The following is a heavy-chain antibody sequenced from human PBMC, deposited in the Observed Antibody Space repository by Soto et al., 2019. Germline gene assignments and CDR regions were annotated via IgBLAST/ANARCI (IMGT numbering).Heavy chain of an antibody. V-gene: IGHV4-30-2*01. CDR2: IYHSGYT. Sequence: QLQLQESGSGLVKPSQTLSLTCAVSGGSISSGGYSWSWIRQPPGKGLEWIGYIYHSGYTYCNPSLKSRVTRSVDRPKNQFSLKLSSVTAADTAVYYCARAHYGDYGYGMDVWGQGTTVTVSS. CDR1: GGSISSGGYS. CDR3: ARAHYGDYGYGMDV. D-gene: IGHD4-17*01. J-gene: IGHJ6*02.